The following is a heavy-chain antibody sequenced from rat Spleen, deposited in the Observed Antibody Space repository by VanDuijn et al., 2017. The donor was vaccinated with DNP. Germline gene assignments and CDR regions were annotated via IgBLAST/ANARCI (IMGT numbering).Heavy chain of an antibody. CDR1: GFTFSDYW. Sequence: EVQLVESGGDLVQPGRSLRLSCIASGFTFSDYWMTWIRQVPGKGLEWVASISYDGGSSYYRDSVKGRFTISRDNAKSTLYLQMDSLRSEDTATYYCTTEWDYWGQGVMVTVSS. CDR2: ISYDGGSS. CDR3: TTEWDY. J-gene: IGHJ2*01. V-gene: IGHV5-20*01.